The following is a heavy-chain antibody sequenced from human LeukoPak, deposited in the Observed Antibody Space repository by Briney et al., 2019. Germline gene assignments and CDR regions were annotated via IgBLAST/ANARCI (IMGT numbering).Heavy chain of an antibody. Sequence: GASVKVSCKASGYTFTSYAMHWVRQAPGQRLEWMGWINAGNGNTKYSQKFQGRVTITRDTSASTAYTELSSLRSEDTAVYYCARGTYYYGSGSYYLHYWGQGTLVTVSS. J-gene: IGHJ4*02. D-gene: IGHD3-10*01. CDR2: INAGNGNT. V-gene: IGHV1-3*01. CDR3: ARGTYYYGSGSYYLHY. CDR1: GYTFTSYA.